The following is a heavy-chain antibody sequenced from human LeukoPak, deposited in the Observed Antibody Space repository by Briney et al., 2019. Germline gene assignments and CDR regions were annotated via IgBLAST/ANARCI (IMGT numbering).Heavy chain of an antibody. J-gene: IGHJ4*02. CDR2: ISSGGDSI. CDR1: HFVFSDHY. D-gene: IGHD3-10*01. V-gene: IGHV3-11*01. CDR3: VREMDDEYDSGNHFDL. Sequence: PGGSLRLSCAASHFVFSDHYMSCVRQAPRKRLEWVAYISSGGDSILYADSVRGRSAISRDNAKNSLYLQINSLRVEDTAVYYCVREMDDEYDSGNHFDLWGQGNMVTVSS.